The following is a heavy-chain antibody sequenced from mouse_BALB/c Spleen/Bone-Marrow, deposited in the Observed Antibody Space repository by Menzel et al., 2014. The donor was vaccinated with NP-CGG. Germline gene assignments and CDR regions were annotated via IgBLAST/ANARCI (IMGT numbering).Heavy chain of an antibody. Sequence: EVHLVESGGGLVQPGGSLKLSCAASGFTFSSYTMSWVRLTPETRLEGVAYISNGAGITYYSDTVKGRFTISKDNAKNPLNLQMNSVKSENAAMYYCGRRYGSRVYYCEYWGQGTTVTVSS. D-gene: IGHD1-1*01. J-gene: IGHJ2*01. CDR1: GFTFSSYT. CDR3: GRRYGSRVYYCEY. CDR2: ISNGAGIT. V-gene: IGHV5-12-2*01.